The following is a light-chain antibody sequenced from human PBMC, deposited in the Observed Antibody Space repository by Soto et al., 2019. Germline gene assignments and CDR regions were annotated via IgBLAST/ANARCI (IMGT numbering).Light chain of an antibody. CDR1: QSVRSN. CDR2: EAS. V-gene: IGKV3-15*01. J-gene: IGKJ1*01. CDR3: QPYNSGGT. Sequence: IMMTQSPATLSVSPGERVALSCRASQSVRSNLAWYQQKPGQAPRLLIYEASAWAPSVPARFSGSGSGTAVTLTISRLESEEFAVYYCQPYNSGGTFGQGTKVEIK.